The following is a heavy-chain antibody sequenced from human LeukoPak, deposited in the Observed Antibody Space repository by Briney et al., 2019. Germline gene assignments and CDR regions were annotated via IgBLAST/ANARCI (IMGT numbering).Heavy chain of an antibody. CDR1: GFTFSVYA. D-gene: IGHD5-18*01. J-gene: IGHJ4*02. CDR2: ITGSGGST. V-gene: IGHV3-23*01. CDR3: AKAGGGYSYGWAFDY. Sequence: PGGSLRLSCAASGFTFSVYAMSWVRQAPGKRLEWVSGITGSGGSTYYADSVKGRFTISRDNSKNTLYLQMNSLRAEDTAVYYCAKAGGGYSYGWAFDYWGQGTLVTVSS.